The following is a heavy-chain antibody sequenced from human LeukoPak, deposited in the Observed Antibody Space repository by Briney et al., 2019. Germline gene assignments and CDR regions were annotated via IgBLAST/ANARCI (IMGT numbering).Heavy chain of an antibody. J-gene: IGHJ5*02. V-gene: IGHV4-59*01. CDR2: IYYSGST. CDR3: ARGYYDYVWGSYRYPNWFDP. CDR1: GGSISSYY. D-gene: IGHD3-16*02. Sequence: SETLSLTCTVSGGSISSYYWSWIRQPPGKGLEWIGYIYYSGSTNYNPSLKSRVTISVDTSKNQFSLKLSSVTAADTAVYYCARGYYDYVWGSYRYPNWFDPWGKGTLVTVSS.